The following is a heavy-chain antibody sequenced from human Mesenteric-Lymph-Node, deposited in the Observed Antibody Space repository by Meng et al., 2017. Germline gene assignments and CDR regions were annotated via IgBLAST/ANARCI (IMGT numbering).Heavy chain of an antibody. V-gene: IGHV1-69*06. CDR1: GGTFSSYA. Sequence: QVPRVQAGAGVKKPGASVKGSCKASGGTFSSYAISWVRQAPGQGLEWMGGIIPIFGTANYAQKFQGRVTITADKSTSTAYMELSSLRSEDTAVYYCASPHDYGDMNWFDPWGQGTLVTVSS. CDR3: ASPHDYGDMNWFDP. J-gene: IGHJ5*02. D-gene: IGHD4-17*01. CDR2: IIPIFGTA.